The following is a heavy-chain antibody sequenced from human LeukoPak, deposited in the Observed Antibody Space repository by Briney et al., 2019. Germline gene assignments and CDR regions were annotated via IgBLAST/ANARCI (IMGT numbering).Heavy chain of an antibody. CDR1: GVSISSSDYS. Sequence: PSETLSLTCTVSGVSISSSDYSWSWIRQPAGKGLEWIGRMNIDGSTNYNPSHQSRVTSSLDTSKNQFSLKLSSVTAADTAVYYCARYSGSGYGMFYFDYWGQGTLVTVSS. CDR2: MNIDGST. D-gene: IGHD5-12*01. V-gene: IGHV4-61*02. J-gene: IGHJ4*02. CDR3: ARYSGSGYGMFYFDY.